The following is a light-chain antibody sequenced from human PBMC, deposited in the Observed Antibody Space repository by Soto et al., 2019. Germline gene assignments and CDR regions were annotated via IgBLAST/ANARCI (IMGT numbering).Light chain of an antibody. J-gene: IGLJ1*01. CDR3: QTWGTGIHV. CDR2: LNSDGSH. Sequence: QSVLTQSPSASASLGASVKLTCTLSSGHSTNAIAWHQQQPEKGPRYLMKLNSDGSHSKGDGIPDRFSGSSSGAERYLIISSLQSEDEADYYCQTWGTGIHVFGTGTKVTVL. V-gene: IGLV4-69*01. CDR1: SGHSTNA.